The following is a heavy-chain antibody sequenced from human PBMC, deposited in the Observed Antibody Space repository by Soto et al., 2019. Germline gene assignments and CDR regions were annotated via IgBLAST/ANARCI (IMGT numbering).Heavy chain of an antibody. D-gene: IGHD3-3*01. J-gene: IGHJ4*02. Sequence: GGSLRLSCAASGFTFSSYAMSWVRQAPGKGLEWVSAISGSGGSTYYADSVKGRFTISRDNSKNTLYLQMNSLRAEDTAVYYCAKDVSYDFWSGYSSNFDYWGQGTLVTVSS. CDR2: ISGSGGST. CDR3: AKDVSYDFWSGYSSNFDY. CDR1: GFTFSSYA. V-gene: IGHV3-23*01.